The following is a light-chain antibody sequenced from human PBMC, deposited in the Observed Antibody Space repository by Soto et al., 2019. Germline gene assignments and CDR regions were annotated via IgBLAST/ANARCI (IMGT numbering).Light chain of an antibody. CDR3: CSFTSSNTHV. V-gene: IGLV2-23*02. Sequence: QSVLTQPGSVSGSPGQSITISCTGTSSDFGNYNLVSWYQQHPGKVPKLILFEVNKRPSGVSGRFSGSKSGNTASLTISGLQAEDEADYYCCSFTSSNTHVFGTGTKVTVL. CDR2: EVN. J-gene: IGLJ1*01. CDR1: SSDFGNYNL.